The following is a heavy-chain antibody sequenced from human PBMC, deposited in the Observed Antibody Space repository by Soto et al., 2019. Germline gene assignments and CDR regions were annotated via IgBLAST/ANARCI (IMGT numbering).Heavy chain of an antibody. J-gene: IGHJ6*02. Sequence: PGGSLRLSCAASGFTFSSYWMHWVRQAPGKGLVWVSRINSDGSSTSYADSVKGRFTISRDNAKNTLYLQMNSLRAEDTAVYYCARMWAVAGLYYYHGMDVWGQGTTVTVSS. CDR2: INSDGSST. D-gene: IGHD6-19*01. CDR1: GFTFSSYW. V-gene: IGHV3-74*01. CDR3: ARMWAVAGLYYYHGMDV.